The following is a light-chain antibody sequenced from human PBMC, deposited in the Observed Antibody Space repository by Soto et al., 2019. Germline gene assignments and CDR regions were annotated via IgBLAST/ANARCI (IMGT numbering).Light chain of an antibody. V-gene: IGKV1-17*01. CDR3: QQRDSNLWT. Sequence: IQMTQSPFPLSGTLGHKVPITFRASQDIQNALGWYQQKPGKAPKRLIYAASSLQSGVPSRFSGSRSGTEFTLTISSLQPEDFATYYCQQRDSNLWTFGQGTKVDIK. CDR1: QDIQNA. J-gene: IGKJ1*01. CDR2: AAS.